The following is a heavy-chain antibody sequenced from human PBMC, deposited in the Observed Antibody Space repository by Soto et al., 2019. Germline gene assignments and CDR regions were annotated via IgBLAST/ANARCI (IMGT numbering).Heavy chain of an antibody. CDR2: INHSGST. V-gene: IGHV4-34*01. CDR3: ARGSRCSSTSCYTGKPYGIDV. J-gene: IGHJ6*02. CDR1: GGSFSGYY. D-gene: IGHD2-2*02. Sequence: QVQLQQWGAGLLKPSETLSLTCAVYGGSFSGYYWSWIRQPPGKGLEWIGEINHSGSTNYNPSLKSRVTISVDTSKNQFSLKLSSVTAADTAVYYCARGSRCSSTSCYTGKPYGIDVWGQGTTVTVSS.